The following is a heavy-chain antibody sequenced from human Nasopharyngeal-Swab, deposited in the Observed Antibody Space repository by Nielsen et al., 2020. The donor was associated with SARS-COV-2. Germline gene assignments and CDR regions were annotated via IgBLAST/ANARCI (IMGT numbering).Heavy chain of an antibody. J-gene: IGHJ6*02. Sequence: SEPLSLTCTVSGGSISSGDYYWSWIRQPPGKGLEWIGNIYYSGSTDYNPSLKSRFTISVDTSKNQFSLKLSSVTAADTAVYYCAREPLRDGMDVWGQGTTVTVSS. D-gene: IGHD2-21*02. CDR1: GGSISSGDYY. CDR3: AREPLRDGMDV. CDR2: IYYSGST. V-gene: IGHV4-30-4*01.